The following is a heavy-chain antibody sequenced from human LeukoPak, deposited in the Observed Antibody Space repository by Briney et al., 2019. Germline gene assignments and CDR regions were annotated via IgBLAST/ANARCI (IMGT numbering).Heavy chain of an antibody. Sequence: GGSLRLSCTASGFTFSSYEMNWVRQAPGKGLEWISHSSSRGSSIYYADPVKSRFTISRDNAKNSLSLQMNSLRAEDTALYYCVRDRGTTTVRSFDIWGQGTMVTVSS. D-gene: IGHD4-17*01. CDR1: GFTFSSYE. V-gene: IGHV3-48*03. CDR3: VRDRGTTTVRSFDI. CDR2: SSSRGSSI. J-gene: IGHJ3*02.